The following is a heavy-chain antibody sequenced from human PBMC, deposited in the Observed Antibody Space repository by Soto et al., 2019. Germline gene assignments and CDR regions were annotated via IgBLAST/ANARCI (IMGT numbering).Heavy chain of an antibody. Sequence: QVQLQESGPGLVKPSQTLSLTCTVSGGSISSGVYYWSWIHQHPGKGLEWIGYIFYSGSTYYNPSLKSRLTISVDTSKNQFSLKLSSVTAADTAVYYCAIYDSSGSRGFQHWGQGTLVTVSS. D-gene: IGHD3-22*01. J-gene: IGHJ1*01. CDR3: AIYDSSGSRGFQH. CDR2: IFYSGST. V-gene: IGHV4-31*03. CDR1: GGSISSGVYY.